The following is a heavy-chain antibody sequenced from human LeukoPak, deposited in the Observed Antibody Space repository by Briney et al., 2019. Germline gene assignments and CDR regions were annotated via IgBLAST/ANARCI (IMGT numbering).Heavy chain of an antibody. CDR3: ARHLGRRFGELFPYYYYYYMDV. V-gene: IGHV4-34*01. CDR2: INHSGST. CDR1: GGSFSGYY. D-gene: IGHD3-10*01. Sequence: SETLSLTCAVYGGSFSGYYWSWIRQPPGKGLEWIGEINHSGSTNYNPSLKSRVTISVDTSKNQFSLKLSSVTAADTAVYYCARHLGRRFGELFPYYYYYYMDVWGKGTTVTISS. J-gene: IGHJ6*03.